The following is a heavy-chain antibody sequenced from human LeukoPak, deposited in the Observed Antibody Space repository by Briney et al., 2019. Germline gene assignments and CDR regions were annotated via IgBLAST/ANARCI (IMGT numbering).Heavy chain of an antibody. D-gene: IGHD6-25*01. CDR3: ARAFSSDSRAAGPDH. J-gene: IGHJ4*02. CDR1: GFTFSDSY. V-gene: IGHV3-11*01. Sequence: GGSLRLSCAASGFTFSDSYMNWIRQAPGKGLEWVSYISGSGSIIYYADSVKGRFTISRDNAKNSLFLQMNSLRAEDTAVYYCARAFSSDSRAAGPDHWGQGTLVTVSS. CDR2: ISGSGSII.